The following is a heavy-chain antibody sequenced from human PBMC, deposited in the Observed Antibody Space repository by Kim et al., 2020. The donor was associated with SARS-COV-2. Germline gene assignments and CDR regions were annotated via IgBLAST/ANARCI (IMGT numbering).Heavy chain of an antibody. Sequence: GGSLRLSCAASGFTFSDYYMSWIRQALGKGLEWVSYISSSGSTIYYADSVKGRFTISRDNAKNSLYLQMNSLRAEDTAVYYCARAPGITGTTGFYYYYYYYMDVWGKGTTVTVSS. CDR1: GFTFSDYY. CDR3: ARAPGITGTTGFYYYYYYYMDV. J-gene: IGHJ6*03. D-gene: IGHD1-7*01. CDR2: ISSSGSTI. V-gene: IGHV3-11*01.